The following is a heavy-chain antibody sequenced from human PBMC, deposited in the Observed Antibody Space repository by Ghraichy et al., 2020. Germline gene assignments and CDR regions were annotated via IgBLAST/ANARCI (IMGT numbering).Heavy chain of an antibody. Sequence: GGSLRLSCAASGFTFRNYGMHWVRQAPGKGLEWVAIIFFDGTTKLYADSVKGRFTVSRDNSKSTMDLQLNSLRGEDTAVYYCAKDRVDGNWHQGADYWGQGALVTVSS. CDR2: IFFDGTTK. CDR3: AKDRVDGNWHQGADY. J-gene: IGHJ4*02. D-gene: IGHD5-24*01. V-gene: IGHV3-30*18. CDR1: GFTFRNYG.